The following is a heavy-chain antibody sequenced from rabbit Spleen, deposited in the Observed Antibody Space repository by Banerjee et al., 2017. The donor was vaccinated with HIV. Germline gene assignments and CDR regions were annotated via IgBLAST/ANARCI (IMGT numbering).Heavy chain of an antibody. CDR1: GFSFINKHV. CDR2: IYSTIGYT. V-gene: IGHV1S45*01. CDR3: ARVSESSGWGEDL. J-gene: IGHJ4*01. Sequence: LVESGGGLVQPEGSLTLTCKASGFSFINKHVMCWVRQAPGKGLEWIGYIYSTIGYTYYASWAKGRFTISKTSSTAVTLQMTSLTVADTATYFCARVSESSGWGEDLWGPGTLVTVS. D-gene: IGHD4-1*01.